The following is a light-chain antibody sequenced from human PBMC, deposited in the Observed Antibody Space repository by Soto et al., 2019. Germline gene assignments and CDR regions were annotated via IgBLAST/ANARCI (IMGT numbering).Light chain of an antibody. CDR3: QQYNNWPPNT. V-gene: IGKV3-15*01. CDR1: QHISTN. J-gene: IGKJ5*01. CDR2: YAS. Sequence: EIALTQSPATLALSPGMRASLSCRASQHISTNLAWYQQKPGQAPRLLIYYASTRATGIPDRFSGSGSGTEFTLTISSLQSEDFAVYYCQQYNNWPPNTFGQGTRLEIK.